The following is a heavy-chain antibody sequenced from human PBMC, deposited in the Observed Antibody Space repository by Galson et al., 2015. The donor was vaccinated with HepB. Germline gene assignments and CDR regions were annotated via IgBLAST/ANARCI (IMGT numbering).Heavy chain of an antibody. J-gene: IGHJ4*01. D-gene: IGHD3-22*01. Sequence: SVKVSCKASGGTFSSYAISWVRQAPGQGLEWMRRCIPMPGLADYAQKFQGRATSTAAKSSSTTYMELRGLRAEDTAVFYCARDETYYDDSGYYSAFDYWGHGTLVTLSS. CDR3: ARDETYYDDSGYYSAFDY. CDR1: GGTFSSYA. V-gene: IGHV1-69*04. CDR2: CIPMPGLA.